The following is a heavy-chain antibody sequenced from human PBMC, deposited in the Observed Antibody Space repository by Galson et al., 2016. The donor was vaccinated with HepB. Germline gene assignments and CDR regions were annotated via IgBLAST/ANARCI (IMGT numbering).Heavy chain of an antibody. CDR2: ITGRGATT. CDR3: AKDRGYGPYGDLCYFDS. Sequence: SLRLSCAASGFIFSNYAMSWVRQAPGKGLEWVSTITGRGATTYYADSVKGRFTISRDNSKNTLYLQMNSLRAEDTAIYYCAKDRGYGPYGDLCYFDSWGRGTLVIVSS. J-gene: IGHJ4*02. D-gene: IGHD3-22*01. CDR1: GFIFSNYA. V-gene: IGHV3-23*01.